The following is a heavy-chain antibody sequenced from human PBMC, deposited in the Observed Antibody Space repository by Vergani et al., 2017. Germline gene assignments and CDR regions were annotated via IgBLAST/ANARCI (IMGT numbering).Heavy chain of an antibody. CDR3: ARLYDFWSGYSXFDY. CDR2: INHSGST. J-gene: IGHJ4*02. CDR1: GGSFSGYY. V-gene: IGHV4-34*01. Sequence: QVQLQQWGAGLLKPSETLSLTCAVYGGSFSGYYWSWIRQPPGKGLEWIGEINHSGSTNYNPSLNSRVTISVDTAKNQFSLKLSSVTAADTAVYYCARLYDFWSGYSXFDYWGQGTLVTVSS. D-gene: IGHD3-3*01.